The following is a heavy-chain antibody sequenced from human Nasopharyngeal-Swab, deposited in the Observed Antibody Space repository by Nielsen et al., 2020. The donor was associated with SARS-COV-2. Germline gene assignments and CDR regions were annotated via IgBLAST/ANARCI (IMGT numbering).Heavy chain of an antibody. Sequence: ASVKVSCKASGYSFTNYGISWVRQAPGQGLEWMGWISGYKGYTNYAQKCQGRVTLTTDTSTSTAYMDLRSLRSDDTAVYYCARDSTGRGYCSSTSCYDLFGNYYYYGMDVWGQGTTVTVSS. D-gene: IGHD2-2*01. CDR3: ARDSTGRGYCSSTSCYDLFGNYYYYGMDV. CDR2: ISGYKGYT. CDR1: GYSFTNYG. V-gene: IGHV1-18*01. J-gene: IGHJ6*02.